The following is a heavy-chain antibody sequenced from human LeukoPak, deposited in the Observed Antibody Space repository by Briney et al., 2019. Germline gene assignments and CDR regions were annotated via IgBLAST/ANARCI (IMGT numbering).Heavy chain of an antibody. CDR2: IRYDGSNK. CDR1: GFTLSSYG. Sequence: GSLRLSCAASGFTLSSYGMHWVRQAPGKGLEWVAFIRYDGSNKYYADSVKGRFTISRDNSKNTLYLQMNSLRAEDTAVYYCAKGPTMVRGAFDYWGQGTLVTVSS. J-gene: IGHJ4*02. D-gene: IGHD3-10*01. CDR3: AKGPTMVRGAFDY. V-gene: IGHV3-30*02.